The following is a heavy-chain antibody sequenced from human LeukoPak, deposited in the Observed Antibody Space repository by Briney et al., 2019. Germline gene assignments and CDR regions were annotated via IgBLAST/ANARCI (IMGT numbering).Heavy chain of an antibody. CDR1: GGSISSYY. Sequence: SETLSLTCTVSGGSISSYYWSWIRQPAGKGLEWIGRIYTSGSTNYNPSLKSRVTMSVDTSKNQFSLKLSSVTAADTAVYYCARSSSWTIYYYYYYMDVWGKGTTVTVSS. CDR3: ARSSSWTIYYYYYYMDV. V-gene: IGHV4-4*07. D-gene: IGHD6-13*01. J-gene: IGHJ6*03. CDR2: IYTSGST.